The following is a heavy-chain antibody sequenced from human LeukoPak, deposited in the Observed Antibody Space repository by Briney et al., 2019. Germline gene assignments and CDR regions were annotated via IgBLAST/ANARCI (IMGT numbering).Heavy chain of an antibody. CDR1: GVPISTCY. Sequence: SETLSLTCSVSGVPISTCYWSWIRQSPGKGLEWIAYVYYNGDIMYNPSLKSRVTISLDTSKNQVSLSVTSVTAADTAVYYCARVKGGDGYRDHTHAFDIWGQGTMVTVSS. J-gene: IGHJ3*02. CDR3: ARVKGGDGYRDHTHAFDI. CDR2: VYYNGDI. V-gene: IGHV4-59*01. D-gene: IGHD5-24*01.